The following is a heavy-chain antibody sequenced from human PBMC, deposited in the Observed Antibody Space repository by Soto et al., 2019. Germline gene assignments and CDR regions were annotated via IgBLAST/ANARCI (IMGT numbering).Heavy chain of an antibody. J-gene: IGHJ4*02. CDR1: GFICRTSG. CDR3: AKLGLVGAARH. V-gene: IGHV3-30*18. Sequence: QVHLEESGGGVVQPGRSLRLSCAGSGFICRTSGMHWVRQAPGKGLEWVAVISYDGSNKYYADSVKGRFTISRDNSKNTLYLEINGLRSEDTAVYYCAKLGLVGAARHWGQGTLVTVSS. CDR2: ISYDGSNK. D-gene: IGHD1-26*01.